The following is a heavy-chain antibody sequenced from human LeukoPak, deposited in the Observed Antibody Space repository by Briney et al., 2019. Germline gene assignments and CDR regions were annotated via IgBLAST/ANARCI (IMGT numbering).Heavy chain of an antibody. V-gene: IGHV3-21*01. J-gene: IGHJ4*02. D-gene: IGHD1-26*01. CDR3: ARGVGATKSDY. CDR2: ISSSSSYI. CDR1: GFTFSSYS. Sequence: GGSLRLSCAASGFTFSSYSMNWVRQAPGKGPEWVSSISSSSSYIYYADSVKGRFTISRDNAKNSLYLQMNSLRAEDTAVYYCARGVGATKSDYWGQGTLVTVSS.